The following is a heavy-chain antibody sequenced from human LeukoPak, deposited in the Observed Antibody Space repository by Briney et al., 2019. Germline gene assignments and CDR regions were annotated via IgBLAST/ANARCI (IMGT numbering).Heavy chain of an antibody. CDR2: ISSKGGST. CDR3: AKSSAAYGDEDFDY. Sequence: PGGSLRLSCSASGFTFSSYAMHWVRQAPGKGLEYVSAISSKGGSTYYADSVKGRFTISRDNSKNTLYLQMSSLRAEGTAVYYCAKSSAAYGDEDFDYWGQGTLVTVSS. CDR1: GFTFSSYA. V-gene: IGHV3-64D*06. D-gene: IGHD4-17*01. J-gene: IGHJ4*02.